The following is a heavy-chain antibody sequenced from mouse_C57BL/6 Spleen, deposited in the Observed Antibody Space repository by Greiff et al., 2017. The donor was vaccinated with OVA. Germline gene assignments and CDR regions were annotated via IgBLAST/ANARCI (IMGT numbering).Heavy chain of an antibody. CDR2: ISDGGSYT. CDR3: ARDSGGYFAY. CDR1: GFTFSSYA. V-gene: IGHV5-4*01. Sequence: EVMLVESGGGLVKPGGSLKLSCAASGFTFSSYAMSWVRQTPEKRLEWVATISDGGSYTYYPDNVKGRFTISRDNAKNNLYLQMSHLKSEDTAMYYCARDSGGYFAYWGQGTLVTVSA. D-gene: IGHD2-2*01. J-gene: IGHJ3*01.